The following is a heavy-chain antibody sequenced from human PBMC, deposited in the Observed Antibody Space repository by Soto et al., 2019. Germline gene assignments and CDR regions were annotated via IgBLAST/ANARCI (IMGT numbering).Heavy chain of an antibody. J-gene: IGHJ4*02. V-gene: IGHV4-30-2*01. CDR3: ASTYYDSSGYYFYFDY. CDR2: IYHSGST. Sequence: PSETLSLTCAVSGGSISSGGYSWSWIRQPPGKGLEWIGYIYHSGSTYYNPSLKSRVTISVDRSKNQFSLKLSSVTAADTAVYYCASTYYDSSGYYFYFDYWGQGTLVTVSS. CDR1: GGSISSGGYS. D-gene: IGHD3-22*01.